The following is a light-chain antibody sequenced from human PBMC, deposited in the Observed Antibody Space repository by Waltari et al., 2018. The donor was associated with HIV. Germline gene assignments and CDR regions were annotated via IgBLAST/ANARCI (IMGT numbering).Light chain of an antibody. CDR1: PSLSSSY. CDR2: GAS. CDR3: QQYGSSPPIT. V-gene: IGKV3-20*01. Sequence: EIVLTQFPGTLSLSPGESANLSCRASPSLSSSYLAWYQQKPGQAPRLLIYGASSRATGIPDRFSGSGSGTDFTLTISRLEPEDFAVYYCQQYGSSPPITFGPGTKVDIK. J-gene: IGKJ3*01.